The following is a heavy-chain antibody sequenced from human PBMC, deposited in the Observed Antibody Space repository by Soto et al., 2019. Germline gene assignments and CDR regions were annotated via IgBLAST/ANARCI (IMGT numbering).Heavy chain of an antibody. J-gene: IGHJ6*02. D-gene: IGHD3-9*01. Sequence: ASVKVSCKASGYTFTGYYMHWVRQAPGQGLEWMGWINPNSGGTNYAQKFQGRVTMTRDTSISTAYMELSRLRSDDTAVYYCARVNVRYDILTGYYNSYYYYGMDVWGQGTTVTVSS. CDR2: INPNSGGT. CDR1: GYTFTGYY. V-gene: IGHV1-2*02. CDR3: ARVNVRYDILTGYYNSYYYYGMDV.